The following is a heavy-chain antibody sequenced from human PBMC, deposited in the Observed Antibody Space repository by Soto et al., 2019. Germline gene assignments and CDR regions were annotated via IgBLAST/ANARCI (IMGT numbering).Heavy chain of an antibody. CDR2: IFYSGST. D-gene: IGHD5-12*01. J-gene: IGHJ6*02. Sequence: SETLSLTCTVSGGSISSYYWSWIRQPPGKGLEWIGYIFYSGSTNYNLSLKSRVTISVDTSKNQFSLKLRSVTAADTAVYYCARDSATLGMDVWGQGTTVTVSS. V-gene: IGHV4-59*01. CDR1: GGSISSYY. CDR3: ARDSATLGMDV.